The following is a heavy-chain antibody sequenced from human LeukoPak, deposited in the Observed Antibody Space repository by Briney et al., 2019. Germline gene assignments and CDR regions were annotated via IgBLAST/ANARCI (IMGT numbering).Heavy chain of an antibody. CDR3: VRHYKSSRTTVFDY. CDR1: GGSISSSSYY. V-gene: IGHV4-39*01. Sequence: PSEALSLTCTVSGGSISSSSYYWGWIRQPPGKGLEWVGNIYYSGSTYYNPSLKSRVTISIDTSKNQFTLRLSSVTAADTAVYYCVRHYKSSRTTVFDYWGQGTLVTVAS. D-gene: IGHD4-11*01. CDR2: IYYSGST. J-gene: IGHJ4*02.